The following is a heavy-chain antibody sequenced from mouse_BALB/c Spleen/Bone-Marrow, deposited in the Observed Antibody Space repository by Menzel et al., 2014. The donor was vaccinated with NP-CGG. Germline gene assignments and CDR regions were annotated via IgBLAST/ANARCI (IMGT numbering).Heavy chain of an antibody. D-gene: IGHD2-3*01. J-gene: IGHJ4*01. CDR3: AGLLRGDYAMDY. CDR1: GYTFTSYY. V-gene: IGHV1S56*01. CDR2: IYPGNVNT. Sequence: QVQLKQSGPELVKPGASVRISCKASGYTFTSYYIHWVKQRPGQGPEWIGWIYPGNVNTKYNEKFKGKATLTADKSSSTAYMQLSSLTSEDSAVYFCAGLLRGDYAMDYWGQGTSVTVSS.